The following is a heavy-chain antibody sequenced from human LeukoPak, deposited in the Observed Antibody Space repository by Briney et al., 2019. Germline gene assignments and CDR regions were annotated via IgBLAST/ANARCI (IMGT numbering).Heavy chain of an antibody. Sequence: SETLSLTCTVSGGSMSSYYLSWIRQPPGKGLEWIGYIYYSGSTNYNPSLKSRVTISVDTSKNQFSLKLSSVTAADTAVYYCARARDGAFDNWGQGTMVTVSS. CDR3: ARARDGAFDN. V-gene: IGHV4-59*01. CDR2: IYYSGST. D-gene: IGHD5-24*01. J-gene: IGHJ3*02. CDR1: GGSMSSYY.